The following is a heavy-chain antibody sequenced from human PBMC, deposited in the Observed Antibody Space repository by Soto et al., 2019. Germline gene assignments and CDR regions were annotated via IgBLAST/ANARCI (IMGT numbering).Heavy chain of an antibody. V-gene: IGHV1-69*13. Sequence: SVKVSCKASGGTFSSYAISWVRQAPGQGLEWMGGIIPIFGTANYAQKFQGRVTITADESTSTAYLELSSLRSEDTAVYYCARPNRRDCYNNCVYWGQGTLVTVSS. CDR3: ARPNRRDCYNNCVY. CDR1: GGTFSSYA. D-gene: IGHD2-21*01. CDR2: IIPIFGTA. J-gene: IGHJ4*02.